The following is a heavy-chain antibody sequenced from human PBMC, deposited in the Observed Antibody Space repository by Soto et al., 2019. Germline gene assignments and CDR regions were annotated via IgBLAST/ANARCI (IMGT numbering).Heavy chain of an antibody. CDR1: GGSISSSSYF. V-gene: IGHV4-39*07. CDR2: IYYSGGT. J-gene: IGHJ4*02. Sequence: SETLSLTCTVSGGSISSSSYFWGWIRQPPGKGLEWIGSIYYSGGTYYNPSLKSRVTISVDTSKNQFSLKLSSVTAADTAVYYCARYIAASGTYYCDYWGQGTLVTVS. D-gene: IGHD6-13*01. CDR3: ARYIAASGTYYCDY.